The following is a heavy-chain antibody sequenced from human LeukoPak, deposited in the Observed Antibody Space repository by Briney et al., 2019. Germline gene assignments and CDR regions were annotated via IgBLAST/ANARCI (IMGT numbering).Heavy chain of an antibody. CDR1: GYTFTNYG. V-gene: IGHV1-18*01. CDR2: ISGYNGKT. CDR3: ARDTGIAVAGTGDFDY. J-gene: IGHJ4*02. D-gene: IGHD6-13*01. Sequence: GASVKASCKASGYTFTNYGISWVRQAPGQGLEWMGWISGYNGKTNYAQKLQGRVTMTTDTSTSTAYMELRSLRSDDTAVYYCARDTGIAVAGTGDFDYWGQGTLVTVSS.